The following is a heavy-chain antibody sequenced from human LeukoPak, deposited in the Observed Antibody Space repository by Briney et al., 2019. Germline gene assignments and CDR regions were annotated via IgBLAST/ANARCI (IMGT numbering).Heavy chain of an antibody. Sequence: SVTVSCKASGGTFSSYAISWVRQAPGQGLEWMGGIIPIFGTANYAQKFQGRVTITADESTSTAYMELSSLRSEDTAVYYCAAVVPAVMGYFDYWGQGTLVTVSS. D-gene: IGHD2-2*01. CDR2: IIPIFGTA. CDR1: GGTFSSYA. CDR3: AAVVPAVMGYFDY. J-gene: IGHJ4*02. V-gene: IGHV1-69*13.